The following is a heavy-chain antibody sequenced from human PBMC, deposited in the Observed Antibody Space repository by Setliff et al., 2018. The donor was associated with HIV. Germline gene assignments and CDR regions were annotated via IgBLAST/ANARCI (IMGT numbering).Heavy chain of an antibody. CDR1: GDSVSSASYY. Sequence: PSETLSLTCTVSGDSVSSASYYWSWILQPPGKGLEWIGYIYYSGTTTYNPSLKSRVTISVDTSKNQFSLKLSSVTAADTAVYYCSSEAWTSYRSSSGYYYYYMDVWGKGTTVTAP. CDR3: SSEAWTSYRSSSGYYYYYMDV. D-gene: IGHD6-6*01. J-gene: IGHJ6*03. CDR2: IYYSGTT. V-gene: IGHV4-61*01.